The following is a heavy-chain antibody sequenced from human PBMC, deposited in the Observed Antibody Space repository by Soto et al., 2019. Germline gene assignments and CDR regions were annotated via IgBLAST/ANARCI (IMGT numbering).Heavy chain of an antibody. J-gene: IGHJ4*02. Sequence: QLQLQESGPGLVKPSQTLSLACTVSGGSFSSGGYYWSWIRQLPGKGLEWIGYIYYSGSTYYNPSLKSRFTISLDTSKNQFSLKLSSVTAADTAVYYSASATSFSGHHGYWGQGTLVTVSS. CDR2: IYYSGST. D-gene: IGHD2-8*02. V-gene: IGHV4-31*03. CDR3: ASATSFSGHHGY. CDR1: GGSFSSGGYY.